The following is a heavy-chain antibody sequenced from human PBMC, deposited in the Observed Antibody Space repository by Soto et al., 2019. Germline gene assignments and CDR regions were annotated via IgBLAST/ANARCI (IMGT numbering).Heavy chain of an antibody. J-gene: IGHJ4*02. CDR3: AKNLLQDYIWGSYRQSEYYFAY. CDR2: ISGSGGST. CDR1: GFTFSSYA. Sequence: EVQLLESGGGLVQPGGSLRLSCAASGFTFSSYAMSWVRQAPGKGLEWVSAISGSGGSTYYADSVKGRFTISRDNSTNTRYLQMNSLRAEDTAVYHCAKNLLQDYIWGSYRQSEYYFAYGGQGTLVTVSS. D-gene: IGHD3-16*02. V-gene: IGHV3-23*01.